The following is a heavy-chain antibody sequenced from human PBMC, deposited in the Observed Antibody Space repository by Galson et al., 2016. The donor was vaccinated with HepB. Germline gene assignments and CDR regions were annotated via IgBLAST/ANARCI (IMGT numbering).Heavy chain of an antibody. J-gene: IGHJ4*02. D-gene: IGHD2-2*01. CDR3: ARHTRYFNLPEVTGGYFFDY. Sequence: ETLSLTCTVSGGSISSSSYYWAWIRQPPGKGLEWIATIYYTGITYYNPSLQSRLTISLDTSKNQFSLKLSSLTAADTAIYFCARHTRYFNLPEVTGGYFFDYWGQGTLVTVSS. V-gene: IGHV4-39*01. CDR1: GGSISSSSYY. CDR2: IYYTGIT.